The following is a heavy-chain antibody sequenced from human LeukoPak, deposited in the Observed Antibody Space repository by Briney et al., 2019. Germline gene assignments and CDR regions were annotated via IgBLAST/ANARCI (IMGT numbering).Heavy chain of an antibody. V-gene: IGHV4-61*02. D-gene: IGHD1-1*01. J-gene: IGHJ5*02. Sequence: SETLSLTCTVSGGSISSGSYYWGWIRQPPGKGLEWIGRIYTSGSTNYNPSLKSRVTISVDTSKNQFSLKLSSVTAADTAVYYCARNWNLGYNWFDPWGQGTLVTVSS. CDR2: IYTSGST. CDR1: GGSISSGSYY. CDR3: ARNWNLGYNWFDP.